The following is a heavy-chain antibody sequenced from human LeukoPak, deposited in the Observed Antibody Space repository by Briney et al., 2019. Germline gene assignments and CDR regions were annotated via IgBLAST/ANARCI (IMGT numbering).Heavy chain of an antibody. CDR2: IIQSGST. J-gene: IGHJ3*02. D-gene: IGHD3-10*01. CDR3: ARGPYGSGSYYNVEDAFDI. Sequence: SETLSLTCAVSGYSISSGYYWGWIRQPPGKGLEWIGSIIQSGSTYYNPSLKSRVTISVDTSKNQFSLKLSSVTAADTAVYYCARGPYGSGSYYNVEDAFDIWGQGTMVTVSS. V-gene: IGHV4-38-2*01. CDR1: GYSISSGYY.